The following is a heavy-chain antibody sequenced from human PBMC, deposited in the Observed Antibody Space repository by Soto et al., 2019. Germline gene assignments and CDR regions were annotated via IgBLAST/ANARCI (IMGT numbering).Heavy chain of an antibody. V-gene: IGHV1-69*01. CDR2: IIPIFGTA. Sequence: QVQLVQSGAEVKKPGFSVKVSCKASGGTFSSYAISWVRQAPGQGLEWMGGIIPIFGTANYAQKFQGRVTITADESTSTDYMELSSLRSEDTAVYYCARDRGRGDSSGYYSDNWFDPWGQGTLVTVSS. D-gene: IGHD3-22*01. CDR1: GGTFSSYA. CDR3: ARDRGRGDSSGYYSDNWFDP. J-gene: IGHJ5*02.